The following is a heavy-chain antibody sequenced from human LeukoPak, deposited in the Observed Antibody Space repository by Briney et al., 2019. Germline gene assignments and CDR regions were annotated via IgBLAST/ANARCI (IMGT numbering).Heavy chain of an antibody. D-gene: IGHD6-13*01. V-gene: IGHV1-18*04. CDR3: ARAFMYSSSLGY. J-gene: IGHJ4*02. Sequence: GASVKVSCKASGYTFTGYYMHWVRQAPGQGLEWMGWISAYNGNTNYAQKLQGRVTMTTDTSTSTAYMELRSLRSDDTAVYYCARAFMYSSSLGYWGQGTLVTVSS. CDR1: GYTFTGYY. CDR2: ISAYNGNT.